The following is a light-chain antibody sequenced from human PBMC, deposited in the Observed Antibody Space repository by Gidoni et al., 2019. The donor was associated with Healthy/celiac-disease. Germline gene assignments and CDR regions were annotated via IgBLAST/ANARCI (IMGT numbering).Light chain of an antibody. J-gene: IGKJ4*01. V-gene: IGKV3-20*01. Sequence: EIVLTQSPGTLSLSQGERATLSCRASQSVSSSDLVWYQQKPGQAPRLLIYGASSRATGIPDRFSGSGSGTDFTLTISRLESEDFAVYYCQQYGTSPLSFGGGTKVEIK. CDR3: QQYGTSPLS. CDR1: QSVSSSD. CDR2: GAS.